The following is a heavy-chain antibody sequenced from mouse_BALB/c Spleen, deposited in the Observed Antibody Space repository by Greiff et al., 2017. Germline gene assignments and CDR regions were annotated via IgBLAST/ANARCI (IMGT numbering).Heavy chain of an antibody. Sequence: VHVKQSGAELVKPGASVKLSCTASGFNIKDTYMHWVKQRPEQGLEWIGRIDPANGNTKYDPKFQGKATITADTSSNTAYLQLSSLTSEDTAVYYCAANSFYYYGSSWRYYAMDYWGQGTSVTVSS. CDR2: IDPANGNT. V-gene: IGHV14-3*02. J-gene: IGHJ4*01. CDR1: GFNIKDTY. D-gene: IGHD1-1*01. CDR3: AANSFYYYGSSWRYYAMDY.